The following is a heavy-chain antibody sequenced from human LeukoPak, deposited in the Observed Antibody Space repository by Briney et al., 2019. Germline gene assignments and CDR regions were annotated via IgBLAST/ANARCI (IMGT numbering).Heavy chain of an antibody. CDR1: GFTFSSYA. CDR2: ISGTGSST. Sequence: QPGGSLRLSCAASGFTFSSYAMSWVRQAPGKGLEWVSAISGTGSSTYSADSVKGRFTISRDNSKNTLYLQMNTLRAEDTAVYYCAKSPYGLGTYAIAGAYWGQGTLVTVSS. J-gene: IGHJ4*02. CDR3: AKSPYGLGTYAIAGAY. V-gene: IGHV3-23*01. D-gene: IGHD3-10*01.